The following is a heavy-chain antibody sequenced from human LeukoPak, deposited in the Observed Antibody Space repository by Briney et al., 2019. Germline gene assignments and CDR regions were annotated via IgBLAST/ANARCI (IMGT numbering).Heavy chain of an antibody. D-gene: IGHD6-19*01. CDR2: MNPNSGNT. CDR1: GYTFTSYD. J-gene: IGHJ6*02. Sequence: ASVKVSCKASGYTFTSYDINWVRQATGQGLEWMGWMNPNSGNTGYAQKFQGRVTMTRNTSTSTAYMELSSLTSEDTAVYYCARGRGWYFYYGMDVWGHGTTVTVSS. CDR3: ARGRGWYFYYGMDV. V-gene: IGHV1-8*01.